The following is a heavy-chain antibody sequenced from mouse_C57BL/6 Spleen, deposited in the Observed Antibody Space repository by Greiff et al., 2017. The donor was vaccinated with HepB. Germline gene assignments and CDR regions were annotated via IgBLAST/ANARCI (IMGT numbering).Heavy chain of an antibody. D-gene: IGHD3-1*01. V-gene: IGHV5-9-1*02. Sequence: DVMLVESGEGLVKPGGSLKLSCAASGFTFSSYAMSWVRQTPEKRLEWVAYISSGGDYIYYADTVKGRFTISRDNARNTLYLQMSSLKSEDTAMYYCTRDRGGTEAMDYWGQGTSVTVSS. CDR2: ISSGGDYI. CDR3: TRDRGGTEAMDY. J-gene: IGHJ4*01. CDR1: GFTFSSYA.